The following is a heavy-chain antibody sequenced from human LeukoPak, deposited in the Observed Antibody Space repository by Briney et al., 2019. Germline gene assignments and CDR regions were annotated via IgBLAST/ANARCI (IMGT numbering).Heavy chain of an antibody. Sequence: GGSLRLSCAASGFTFSSYSMNWVRQAPGKGLEWVSSISTSSSYIHYADSVKGRFTISRDNAKNSLYLQMNSMRAEDTAVYYCARARPSMWIDYWGQGTLVTVSS. D-gene: IGHD5-12*01. CDR1: GFTFSSYS. CDR2: ISTSSSYI. CDR3: ARARPSMWIDY. J-gene: IGHJ4*02. V-gene: IGHV3-21*01.